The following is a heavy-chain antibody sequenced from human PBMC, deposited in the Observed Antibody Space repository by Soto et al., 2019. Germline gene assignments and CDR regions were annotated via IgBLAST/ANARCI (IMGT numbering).Heavy chain of an antibody. D-gene: IGHD4-17*01. V-gene: IGHV3-48*01. CDR3: ARDSYGDPSSAFDI. Sequence: EVQLVESGGGLVQPGGSLRLSCAASGFTFSSYSMNWVRQAPGKGLEWVSYISSSSSTIYYADSVKGRFTISRDNAKNSLYLQMNGLRAEDTAVYYCARDSYGDPSSAFDIWGQGTMVTVSS. CDR1: GFTFSSYS. CDR2: ISSSSSTI. J-gene: IGHJ3*02.